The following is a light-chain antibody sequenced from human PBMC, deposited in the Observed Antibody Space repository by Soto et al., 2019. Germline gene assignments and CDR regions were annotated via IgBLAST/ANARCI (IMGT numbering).Light chain of an antibody. Sequence: DIQVTQSPSSLSSSVGDRVTITCRASQDISGQLAWYQQKPGKVPKLLIYEASTLQSRVPSRFSASGSGTDFTLTISSLQPEDVATYYCQKYTGSPRTFGQGTKVEIK. V-gene: IGKV1-27*01. CDR3: QKYTGSPRT. CDR2: EAS. CDR1: QDISGQ. J-gene: IGKJ1*01.